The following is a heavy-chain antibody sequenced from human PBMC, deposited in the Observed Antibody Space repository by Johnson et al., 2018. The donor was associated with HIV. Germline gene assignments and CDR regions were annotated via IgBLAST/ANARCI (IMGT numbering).Heavy chain of an antibody. D-gene: IGHD2-8*02. CDR2: ISYDGSNK. CDR1: GFTFSSYA. CDR3: ARDCTVGVCLNDAFDI. V-gene: IGHV3-30*04. J-gene: IGHJ3*02. Sequence: QVQLVESGGGVVQPGRSLRLSCAASGFTFSSYAMHWVRQAPGKGLEWVAVISYDGSNKYYADSVKGRFTLSRDNSKNTLYLQMNSLRAEDTAVYYCARDCTVGVCLNDAFDIWGQGTMVTVSS.